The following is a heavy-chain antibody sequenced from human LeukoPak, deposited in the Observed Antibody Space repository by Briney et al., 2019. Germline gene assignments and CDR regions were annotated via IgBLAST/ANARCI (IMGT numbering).Heavy chain of an antibody. CDR2: IYPGDSDT. Sequence: GESLKISCKGSGYSFTTYWIGWVRQMPGKGLEWMGIIYPGDSDTRYSPSSQGQVTISADKSISTAYLQWSSLKASDTAMYYCAPRARPGYYYYYREVGGKGTRVTVS. CDR3: APRARPGYYYYYREV. D-gene: IGHD6-6*01. V-gene: IGHV5-51*01. J-gene: IGHJ6*03. CDR1: GYSFTTYW.